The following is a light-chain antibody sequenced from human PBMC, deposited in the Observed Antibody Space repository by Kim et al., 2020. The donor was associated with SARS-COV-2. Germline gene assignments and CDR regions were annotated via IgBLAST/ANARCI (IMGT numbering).Light chain of an antibody. Sequence: AAVGDRVTITARASQDIGNYLAWFQLKPGKAPKLLIYAASALQPGVPSRFSGSGSGTDFTLTVTSLQPEDVATYYCQKCDSAPWTFGQGTKVDIK. V-gene: IGKV1-27*01. CDR1: QDIGNY. J-gene: IGKJ1*01. CDR2: AAS. CDR3: QKCDSAPWT.